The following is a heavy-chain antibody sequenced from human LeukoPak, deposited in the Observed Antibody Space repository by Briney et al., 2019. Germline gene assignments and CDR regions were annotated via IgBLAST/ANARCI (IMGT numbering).Heavy chain of an antibody. Sequence: SRTLSLTCTVSGGSISSGGYYWSWIRQHPGKGLEWIGYIYYSGSTCYNPSLKSRVTISVDTSKNQFSLKLSSVTAADTAVYYCARDITVTTFGYYYGMDVWGQGTTVTVSS. CDR1: GGSISSGGYY. CDR3: ARDITVTTFGYYYGMDV. CDR2: IYYSGST. J-gene: IGHJ6*02. D-gene: IGHD4-17*01. V-gene: IGHV4-31*03.